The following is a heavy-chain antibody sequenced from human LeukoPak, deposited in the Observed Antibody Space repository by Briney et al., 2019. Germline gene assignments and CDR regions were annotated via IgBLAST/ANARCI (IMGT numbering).Heavy chain of an antibody. V-gene: IGHV3-64D*09. CDR2: ISSNGGRT. CDR1: GFSFSSYA. CDR3: VKDSSGWYRGWFDP. D-gene: IGHD6-19*01. J-gene: IGHJ5*02. Sequence: GSLRLSCSASGFSFSSYAMYWVRQPPGRGWEYVSAISSNGGRTYYADSVKGRFTISRDNSKKTLYLQMSSLRAEDTAVYYCVKDSSGWYRGWFDPWGQGTLVTVSS.